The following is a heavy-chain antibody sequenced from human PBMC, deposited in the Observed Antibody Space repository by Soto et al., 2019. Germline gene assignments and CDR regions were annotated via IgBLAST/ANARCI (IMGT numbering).Heavy chain of an antibody. V-gene: IGHV4-34*01. J-gene: IGHJ6*03. CDR1: GGSFSGYY. CDR3: ARTWFGELSPYYYYMDV. D-gene: IGHD3-10*01. CDR2: INHSGST. Sequence: SETLSLTCAVYGGSFSGYYWSWIRQPPGKGLEWIGEINHSGSTNYNPSLKSRVTMSVDTSKNQFSLKLTSVTAADTAVYYCARTWFGELSPYYYYMDVWGKGTTVTVSS.